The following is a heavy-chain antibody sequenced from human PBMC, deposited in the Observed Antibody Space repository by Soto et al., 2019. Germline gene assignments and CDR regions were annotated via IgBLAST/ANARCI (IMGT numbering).Heavy chain of an antibody. V-gene: IGHV4-34*01. CDR3: ARGQWLRPYYDYGMDV. CDR2: INHGGST. CDR1: GGSFSGYY. J-gene: IGHJ6*02. Sequence: QVQLQQWGAGLLKPSETLSLTCAVYGGSFSGYYWSWIRQPPGKGLEWIGEINHGGSTNYNPSLKSRFTITVDTSKNQFSLKLSSVTAADTAVYYCARGQWLRPYYDYGMDVWGQGTTVTVSS. D-gene: IGHD5-12*01.